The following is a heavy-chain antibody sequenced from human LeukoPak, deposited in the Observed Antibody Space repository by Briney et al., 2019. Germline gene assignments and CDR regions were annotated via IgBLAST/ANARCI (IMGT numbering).Heavy chain of an antibody. D-gene: IGHD3-10*01. V-gene: IGHV3-21*01. J-gene: IGHJ4*02. CDR3: AKDPFYYGSGSYTYFDY. CDR2: ISSSSSYI. Sequence: KPGGSLRLSCAASGFTFSSYSMNWVRQAPGEGLEWVSSISSSSSYIYYADSVKGRFTISRDNSKNTLYLQMNSLRAEDTAVYYCAKDPFYYGSGSYTYFDYWGQGTLVTVPS. CDR1: GFTFSSYS.